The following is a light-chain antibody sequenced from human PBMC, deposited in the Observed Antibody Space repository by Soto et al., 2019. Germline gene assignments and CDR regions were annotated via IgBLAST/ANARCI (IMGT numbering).Light chain of an antibody. CDR1: SSNIGAGHV. V-gene: IGLV1-40*01. CDR2: GSS. J-gene: IGLJ2*01. Sequence: QSVLTQPPSVSGAPGQRVTISCTGSSSNIGAGHVVHWYQQFPGRAPNLLIYGSSNRPSGVPDRFSGSKSGTSASLAITGLQAEHEADYYCQSYDTGLSASVFGGGTKLTVL. CDR3: QSYDTGLSASV.